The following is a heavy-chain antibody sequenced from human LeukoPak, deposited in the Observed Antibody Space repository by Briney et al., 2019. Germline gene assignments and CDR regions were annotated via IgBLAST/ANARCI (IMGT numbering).Heavy chain of an antibody. V-gene: IGHV4-34*01. CDR2: INHSGST. CDR3: ARVRITMVRLTGWFDP. J-gene: IGHJ5*02. Sequence: SDTLSLTCAVYGGSFSGYYWSWIRQPPGKGLEWIGEINHSGSTNYNPSLKSRVTISVDTSKNQFSLKLSSVTAADTAVYYCARVRITMVRLTGWFDPWGQGTLVTVSS. D-gene: IGHD3-10*01. CDR1: GGSFSGYY.